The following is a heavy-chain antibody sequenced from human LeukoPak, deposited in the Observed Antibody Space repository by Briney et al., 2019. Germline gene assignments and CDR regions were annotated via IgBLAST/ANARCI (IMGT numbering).Heavy chain of an antibody. CDR2: IYSGGST. V-gene: IGHV3-53*01. CDR3: ARENYYYDSSGCYIYYGMDV. D-gene: IGHD3-22*01. Sequence: GGSLRLSCAASGFTVSSNYMSWVRQAPGKGLEWVSVIYSGGSTYYADSVKGRFTISRDNSKNTLYLQMNSLRAEDTAVYYCARENYYYDSSGCYIYYGMDVWGQGTTVTVSS. CDR1: GFTVSSNY. J-gene: IGHJ6*02.